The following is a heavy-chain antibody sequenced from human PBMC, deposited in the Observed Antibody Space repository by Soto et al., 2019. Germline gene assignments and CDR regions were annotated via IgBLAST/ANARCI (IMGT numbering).Heavy chain of an antibody. Sequence: QVQLVESGGGVVQPGTSLRLSCAASGFAVSSYSMHWFLQAPGKGLEWVAAMSFDGNSKYFADSVKGRFKISRDTPKNTWSLEMESLGVEDLALYHCTRGRSMIAIDDFEYWGQGTQVTVSS. CDR2: MSFDGNSK. CDR3: TRGRSMIAIDDFEY. J-gene: IGHJ4*02. CDR1: GFAVSSYS. D-gene: IGHD2-21*01. V-gene: IGHV3-30-3*01.